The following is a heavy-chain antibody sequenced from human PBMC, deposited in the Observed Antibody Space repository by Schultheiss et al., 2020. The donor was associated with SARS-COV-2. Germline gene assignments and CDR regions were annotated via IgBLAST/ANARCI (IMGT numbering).Heavy chain of an antibody. D-gene: IGHD6-6*01. CDR3: TIAARRRGFDY. CDR1: GFTFSSYG. V-gene: IGHV3-30*03. CDR2: ISYDGSNK. J-gene: IGHJ4*02. Sequence: GGSLRLSCAASGFTFSSYGMHWVRQAPGKGLEWVAVISYDGSNKYYADSVKGRFTISRDNSKNTLYLQMNSLRAEDTAVYYCTIAARRRGFDYWGQGTLVTVSS.